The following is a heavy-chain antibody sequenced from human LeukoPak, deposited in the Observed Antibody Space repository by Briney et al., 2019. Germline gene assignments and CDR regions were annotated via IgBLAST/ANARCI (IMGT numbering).Heavy chain of an antibody. D-gene: IGHD1-26*01. J-gene: IGHJ4*02. CDR3: TTELRWELLINY. Sequence: GGSLRLSCAASGFTFSNAWMTWVRQAPGKGLEWVGRIKSKTDGETTDHAAPVKGRFTISRDDSKNTLYLQMNNPKTEDTAVYYCTTELRWELLINYWGQGTLVTVSS. CDR1: GFTFSNAW. V-gene: IGHV3-15*01. CDR2: IKSKTDGETT.